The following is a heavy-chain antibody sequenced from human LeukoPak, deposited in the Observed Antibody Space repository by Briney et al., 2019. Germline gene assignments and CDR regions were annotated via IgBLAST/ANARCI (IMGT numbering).Heavy chain of an antibody. CDR2: ISSNGGST. J-gene: IGHJ4*02. CDR1: GFTFSSYA. Sequence: SGGSLRLSCAASGFTFSSYAMSWVRQAPGKGLEWVSAISSNGGSTYYADSMKGRFTISRDNSKNTLYLQMSSLRAEDTALYYCVKTHYSEINYFDYWGQGTPVTVSS. V-gene: IGHV3-64D*09. D-gene: IGHD3-10*01. CDR3: VKTHYSEINYFDY.